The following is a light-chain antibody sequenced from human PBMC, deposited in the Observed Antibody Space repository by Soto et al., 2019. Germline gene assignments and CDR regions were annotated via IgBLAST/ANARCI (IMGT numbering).Light chain of an antibody. CDR3: QQYNSYSPE. Sequence: DIQMTQSPSTLSASVGDRVTITCRASQSISNWLAWYQQKPGKAPKVLIYDASSLESGVPSRFSGSGSGTEFTLTISSLQPDDFATYYCQQYNSYSPEFGQGTKVDIK. CDR2: DAS. CDR1: QSISNW. J-gene: IGKJ1*01. V-gene: IGKV1-5*01.